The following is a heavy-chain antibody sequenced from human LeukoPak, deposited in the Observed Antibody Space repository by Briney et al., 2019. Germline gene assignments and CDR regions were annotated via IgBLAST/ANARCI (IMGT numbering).Heavy chain of an antibody. CDR1: GGSFSGYY. Sequence: TSETLSLTCAVYGGSFSGYYWSWIRQPPGKGLEWIGEINHSGSTNYNPSLKSRVTISVDTSKNQFSLKLSSVTAADTAVYYCARPLYYYGSGSYYRTRVGLDYWGQGTLVTVSS. J-gene: IGHJ4*02. V-gene: IGHV4-34*01. CDR2: INHSGST. CDR3: ARPLYYYGSGSYYRTRVGLDY. D-gene: IGHD3-10*01.